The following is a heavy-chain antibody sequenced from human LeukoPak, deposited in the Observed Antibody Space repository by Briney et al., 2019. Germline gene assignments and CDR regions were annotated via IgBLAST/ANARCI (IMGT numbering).Heavy chain of an antibody. CDR2: ISPNTGGT. V-gene: IGHV1-2*02. Sequence: ASVKVSCKASGYTFTDYNIHWVRQAPGQGLEWMGWISPNTGGTKYAQKFQGRVTMTRDTSISTAYMELSRLRSDDTAVYYCARDAPWQHLVPGWFDPWGQGTLVTVSS. D-gene: IGHD6-13*01. CDR1: GYTFTDYN. CDR3: ARDAPWQHLVPGWFDP. J-gene: IGHJ5*02.